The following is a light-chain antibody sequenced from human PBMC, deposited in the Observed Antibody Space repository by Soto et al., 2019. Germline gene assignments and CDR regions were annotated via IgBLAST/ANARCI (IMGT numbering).Light chain of an antibody. J-gene: IGKJ1*01. CDR1: QSVSSD. CDR3: QQYNIWPQT. CDR2: GAS. V-gene: IGKV3-15*01. Sequence: EIVMTQSPATLSVSPGERATLSCRASQSVSSDLAWYHQKPGQAPRLLIYGASTRATGIPARFSGSGSGTEFTLTISSLQSEDFAVYFCQQYNIWPQTFGQGTKVDIK.